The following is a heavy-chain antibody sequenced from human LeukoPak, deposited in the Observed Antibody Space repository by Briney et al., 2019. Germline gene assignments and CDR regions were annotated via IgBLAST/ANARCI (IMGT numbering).Heavy chain of an antibody. Sequence: ASVKVSCKASGYTFTGYYMHWVRQAPGQGLEWMGWINPNSGGTNYAQKFQGRVTMTRDTSISTAYMELSRLRSDDTAVYYCARENGYPSHRYMDVWGKGTTVTVSS. D-gene: IGHD6-25*01. J-gene: IGHJ6*03. CDR1: GYTFTGYY. CDR2: INPNSGGT. V-gene: IGHV1-2*02. CDR3: ARENGYPSHRYMDV.